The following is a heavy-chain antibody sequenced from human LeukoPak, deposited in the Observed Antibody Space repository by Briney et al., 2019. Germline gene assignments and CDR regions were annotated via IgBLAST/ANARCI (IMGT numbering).Heavy chain of an antibody. CDR1: GGTFSSYA. J-gene: IGHJ6*03. CDR2: IIPIFGTA. CDR3: ARSGSGSYYPYPYYYYYYMDV. D-gene: IGHD3-10*01. V-gene: IGHV1-69*13. Sequence: SVKVSCKASGGTFSSYAISWVRQAPGQGLEWMGGIIPIFGTANYAQKFQGRVTITADESTSTAYMELSSLGSEDTAVYYCARSGSGSYYPYPYYYYYYMDVWGKGTTVTISS.